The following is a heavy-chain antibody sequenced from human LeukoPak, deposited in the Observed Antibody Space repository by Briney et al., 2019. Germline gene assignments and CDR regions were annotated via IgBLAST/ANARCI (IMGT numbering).Heavy chain of an antibody. CDR1: GGSFSGYY. Sequence: SETLSLTCAVYGGSFSGYYWSWIRQPPGKGLEWIGEINHSGSTNYNPSLKSRVTISVDTSQNQFSLKLSSVTAADTAVYYCARVGRWFGELVGYYYYYGMDVWGKGTTVTVSS. CDR2: INHSGST. V-gene: IGHV4-34*01. D-gene: IGHD3-10*01. CDR3: ARVGRWFGELVGYYYYYGMDV. J-gene: IGHJ6*04.